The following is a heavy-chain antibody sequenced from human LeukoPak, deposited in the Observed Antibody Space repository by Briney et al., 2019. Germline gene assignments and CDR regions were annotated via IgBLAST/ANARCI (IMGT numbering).Heavy chain of an antibody. J-gene: IGHJ2*01. V-gene: IGHV3-30*18. D-gene: IGHD6-19*01. CDR1: GFTFSSYG. CDR3: AKDLGGGSGCYDL. Sequence: GGPLRLSCAASGFTFSSYGMHWVRQAPGMGVEWLAIISYDGSNKYYGDSVQGRFTISRDNSKNTLYLQMHSLRAEDTAVYYCAKDLGGGSGCYDLWGRGTLVTVSS. CDR2: ISYDGSNK.